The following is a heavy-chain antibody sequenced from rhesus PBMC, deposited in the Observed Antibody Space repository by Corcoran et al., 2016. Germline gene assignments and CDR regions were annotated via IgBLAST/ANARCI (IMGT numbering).Heavy chain of an antibody. CDR2: ISGSSVTT. CDR1: GGSVRSSNW. CDR3: ASQYSSSWYGLDS. Sequence: QVQLQESGPGLVKPSETLSLTCAVSGGSVRSSNWWSWIRQPPGKGLEWIGNISGSSVTTYSNPSLKRRFTISTATSRTHFSLKLSSWTAAEPAVYYCASQYSSSWYGLDSWGQGVVVTVSS. D-gene: IGHD6-43*01. J-gene: IGHJ6*01. V-gene: IGHV4-65*01.